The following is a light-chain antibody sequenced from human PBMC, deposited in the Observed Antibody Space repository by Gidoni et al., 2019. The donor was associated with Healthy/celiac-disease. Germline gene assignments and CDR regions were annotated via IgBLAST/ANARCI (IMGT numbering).Light chain of an antibody. V-gene: IGKV1-33*01. J-gene: IGKJ4*01. Sequence: DIQMTQSPSSLSASVGDSVTITCQASQDFSNYLNWYQQKPGKAPKLLIYDASNLETGVPSRLSGSGAGTDFTLTISSLQPEDIATDYCQQYDNLPPLTFGGGTKVEIK. CDR1: QDFSNY. CDR2: DAS. CDR3: QQYDNLPPLT.